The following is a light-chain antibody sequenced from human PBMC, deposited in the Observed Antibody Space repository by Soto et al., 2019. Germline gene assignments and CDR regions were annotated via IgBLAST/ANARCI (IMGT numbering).Light chain of an antibody. CDR2: LNSDGSH. CDR3: QTWGTGTQGYVV. J-gene: IGLJ2*01. V-gene: IGLV4-69*01. CDR1: SAHSSYA. Sequence: QLVLTQSPSASASLGASVKLTCTLSSAHSSYAIAWHQQQPEKGPRYLMKLNSDGSHSKGDGIPDRFSGSSSGAERYLTNSSLQSEDEADYYCQTWGTGTQGYVVFGGGTKLTVL.